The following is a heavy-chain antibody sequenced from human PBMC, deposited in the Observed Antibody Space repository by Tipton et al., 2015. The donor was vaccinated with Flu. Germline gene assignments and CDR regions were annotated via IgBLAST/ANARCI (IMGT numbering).Heavy chain of an antibody. CDR1: GDSMRRDYF. V-gene: IGHV4-38-2*02. Sequence: TLSLTCTVSGDSMRRDYFWGWIRQAPGKGLEWIGNIHYSGSPHYNPSLKSRVTISVDTSKNQFFLRLNSVTAADTAVYYCARHTGDSVRGVIDYWGQGTLVTVSS. D-gene: IGHD3-10*02. CDR3: ARHTGDSVRGVIDY. J-gene: IGHJ4*02. CDR2: IHYSGSP.